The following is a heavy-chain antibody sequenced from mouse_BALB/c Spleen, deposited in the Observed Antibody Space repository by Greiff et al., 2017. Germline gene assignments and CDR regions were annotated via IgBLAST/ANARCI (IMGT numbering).Heavy chain of an antibody. CDR1: GYAFSSYW. Sequence: VQLQQSGAELVRPGSSVKISCKASGYAFSSYWMNWVKQRPGQGLEWIGQIYPGDGDTNYNGKFKGKATLTADKSSSTAYMQLSSLTSEDSAVYFCARSSYYRYDYAMDYWGQGTSVTVSS. CDR2: IYPGDGDT. CDR3: ARSSYYRYDYAMDY. D-gene: IGHD2-14*01. J-gene: IGHJ4*01. V-gene: IGHV1-80*01.